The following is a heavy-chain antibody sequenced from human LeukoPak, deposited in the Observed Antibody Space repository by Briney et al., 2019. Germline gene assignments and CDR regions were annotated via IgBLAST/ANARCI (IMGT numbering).Heavy chain of an antibody. V-gene: IGHV4-38-2*01. CDR3: ARQTRLEGSDY. J-gene: IGHJ4*02. CDR2: IYHSGST. Sequence: PSETLSLTCAVSGYSISSGYYWGWIRQPPGKGLEWIGSIYHSGSTYYNPSLKSRVTISVDTPKNQFSLKLSSVTAADTAVYYCARQTRLEGSDYWGQGTLVTVSS. CDR1: GYSISSGYY. D-gene: IGHD1-1*01.